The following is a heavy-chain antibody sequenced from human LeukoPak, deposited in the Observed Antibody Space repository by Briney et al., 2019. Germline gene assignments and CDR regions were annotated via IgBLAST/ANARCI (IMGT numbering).Heavy chain of an antibody. D-gene: IGHD6-19*01. Sequence: GGSLRLSCEASGFTFSSYEMNWVRQAPGKGLEWVSYISISGSTIYYADSVKGRFTISRDNAKNSLYLQMNSLRAEDTAVYYCARYGQWLVNAFDIWGQGTMVTVSS. J-gene: IGHJ3*02. CDR3: ARYGQWLVNAFDI. V-gene: IGHV3-48*03. CDR2: ISISGSTI. CDR1: GFTFSSYE.